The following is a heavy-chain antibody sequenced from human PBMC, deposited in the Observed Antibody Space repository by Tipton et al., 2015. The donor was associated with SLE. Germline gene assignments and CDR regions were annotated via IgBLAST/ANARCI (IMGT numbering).Heavy chain of an antibody. CDR2: IYHRGST. J-gene: IGHJ4*02. CDR1: GYSISSGYY. CDR3: ARRAIVGSYFDY. D-gene: IGHD1-26*01. V-gene: IGHV4-38-2*01. Sequence: TLSLTCAVSGYSISSGYYWGWIRQPPGKGLEWIGSIYHRGSTHYNPSLKSRVTISVDTSKNQFSLKLTSVTAADTAVYYCARRAIVGSYFDYWGQGTLVTVAS.